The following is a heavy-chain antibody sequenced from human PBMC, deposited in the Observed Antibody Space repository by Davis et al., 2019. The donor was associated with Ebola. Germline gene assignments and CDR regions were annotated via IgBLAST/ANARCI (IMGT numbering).Heavy chain of an antibody. D-gene: IGHD6-13*01. Sequence: ASVKVSCKASGYTFTSYDINWVRQATGQGLEWMGWMNPNSGNTGYAQKFQGRVTMTRNTSISTAYMELSSLRSEDTAVYYCARDIGSSSPDGMDVWGQGTTVTVSS. J-gene: IGHJ6*02. CDR1: GYTFTSYD. V-gene: IGHV1-8*01. CDR2: MNPNSGNT. CDR3: ARDIGSSSPDGMDV.